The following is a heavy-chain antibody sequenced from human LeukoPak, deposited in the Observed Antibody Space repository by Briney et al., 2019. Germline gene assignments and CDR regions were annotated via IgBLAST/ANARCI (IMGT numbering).Heavy chain of an antibody. V-gene: IGHV3-30*18. CDR1: GFTFSSYG. Sequence: PGGSLRLSCAASGFTFSSYGMHWVRQAPGKGLEWVAVISYDGSNKYYADSVKGRFTISRDNSKNTLYLQMNSLRAEDTAVYYCAKDGSHRDFQHWGQGTLVTVSS. J-gene: IGHJ1*01. CDR3: AKDGSHRDFQH. CDR2: ISYDGSNK.